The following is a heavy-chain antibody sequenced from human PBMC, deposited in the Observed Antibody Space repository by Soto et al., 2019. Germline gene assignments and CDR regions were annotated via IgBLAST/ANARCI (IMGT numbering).Heavy chain of an antibody. J-gene: IGHJ6*03. D-gene: IGHD3-9*01. Sequence: SETLSLTCAVSSGSISSSNWWSWVRQPPGKGLEWIGEIYHSGSTNYNPSLKSRVTISVDKSKNQFSPKLSSVTAADTAVYYCARVGILTGYPPDYYYYYMDVWGKGTTVTVSS. CDR3: ARVGILTGYPPDYYYYYMDV. V-gene: IGHV4-4*02. CDR2: IYHSGST. CDR1: SGSISSSNW.